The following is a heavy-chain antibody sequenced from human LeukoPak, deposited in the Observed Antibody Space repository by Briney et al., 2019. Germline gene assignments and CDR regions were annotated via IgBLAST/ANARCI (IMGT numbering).Heavy chain of an antibody. CDR1: GFTFTNSW. CDR2: INQDGSQT. J-gene: IGHJ4*02. Sequence: GGSLRLSCAASGFTFTNSWMSWVRQSAGKGLEWVANINQDGSQTDYLDSVKGRFTVSRDNARNSLYLQMNSLRAEDTYVYYCVRHINYWGQGTLVTVSS. V-gene: IGHV3-7*05. D-gene: IGHD2-21*01. CDR3: VRHINY.